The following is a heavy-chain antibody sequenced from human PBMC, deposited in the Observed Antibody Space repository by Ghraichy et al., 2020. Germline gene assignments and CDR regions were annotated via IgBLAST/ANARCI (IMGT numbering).Heavy chain of an antibody. V-gene: IGHV2-5*01. CDR3: AHKSDIRSSPFNFDS. D-gene: IGHD3-9*01. CDR1: GFSLSTGGVG. CDR2: IHWNDDE. Sequence: GPTLVKPTETLTLTCTFSGFSLSTGGVGVGWIRQPPGRALEWLALIHWNDDERYSPSLKSRLTISKDTSKNQVVLTMTNMDPVDTAPYYCAHKSDIRSSPFNFDSSCQGTRVIVSS. J-gene: IGHJ4*02.